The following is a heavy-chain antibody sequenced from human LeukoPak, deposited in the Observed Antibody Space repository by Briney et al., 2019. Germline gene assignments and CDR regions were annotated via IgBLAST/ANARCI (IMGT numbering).Heavy chain of an antibody. J-gene: IGHJ4*02. V-gene: IGHV4-34*01. Sequence: KPSETLSLTCAVYGGSFSGYYWSWIRQPPGKGLEWIGEINHSGSTNYNPSLKSRVTISVDTSKNQFSLKLSSVTDADTAVYYCARGCPEPWAAADTCGDYWGQGTLVTVSS. CDR2: INHSGST. D-gene: IGHD6-13*01. CDR1: GGSFSGYY. CDR3: ARGCPEPWAAADTCGDY.